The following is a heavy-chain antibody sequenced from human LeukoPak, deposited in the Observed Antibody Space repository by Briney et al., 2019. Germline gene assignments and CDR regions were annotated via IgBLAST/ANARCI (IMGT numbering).Heavy chain of an antibody. V-gene: IGHV4-59*08. Sequence: PSETLSLTCTVSGGSISSYYWSWIRQPPGKGLEWIGYIYYSGSTNYNPSLKSRVTISVDTSKNQFSLKLTSVTAAATAVYYCARLSTGAAAGFDYWGQGTLVTVSS. D-gene: IGHD6-13*01. CDR1: GGSISSYY. CDR2: IYYSGST. CDR3: ARLSTGAAAGFDY. J-gene: IGHJ4*02.